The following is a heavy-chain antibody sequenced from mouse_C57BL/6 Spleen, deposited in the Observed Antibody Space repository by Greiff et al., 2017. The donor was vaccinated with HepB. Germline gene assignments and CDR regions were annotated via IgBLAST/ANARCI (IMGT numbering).Heavy chain of an antibody. D-gene: IGHD2-5*01. J-gene: IGHJ3*01. CDR1: GYTFTSYW. V-gene: IGHV1-59*01. Sequence: QVQLQQPGAELVRPGTSVKLSCKASGYTFTSYWMHWVKQRPGQGLEWIGVIDPSDSYTNYNQKFKGKATLTVDTSSSPAYMQLSSLTSEDSAVYYCARFYSKDAYWGQGTLVTVSA. CDR3: ARFYSKDAY. CDR2: IDPSDSYT.